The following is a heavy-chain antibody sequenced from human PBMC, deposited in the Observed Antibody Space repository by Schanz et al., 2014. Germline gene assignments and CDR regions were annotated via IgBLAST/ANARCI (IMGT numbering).Heavy chain of an antibody. D-gene: IGHD1-1*01. J-gene: IGHJ4*02. CDR2: IPWNGAAI. Sequence: EVQLVESGGGLVQPGGSLRLSCASSGFSFTTYAMHWVRQAPGKGLEWVSNIPWNGAAIGYAGSVRGRFTISRDSAKNSLYLQMNSLRPEDTAVYFCAKIERNEDWGQGTLVTVSS. CDR3: AKIERNED. V-gene: IGHV3-9*01. CDR1: GFSFTTYA.